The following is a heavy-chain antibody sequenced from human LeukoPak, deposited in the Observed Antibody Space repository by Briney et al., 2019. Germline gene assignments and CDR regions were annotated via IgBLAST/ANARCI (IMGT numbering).Heavy chain of an antibody. D-gene: IGHD3-9*01. CDR3: AKDGQYYDILTGYTN. V-gene: IGHV3-23*01. J-gene: IGHJ4*02. CDR2: ISGDAGRT. Sequence: PGGSLRLSCAASGFTFSSYGMNWVRQAPGKGLEWVSGISGDAGRTYYADFVKGRFTIYRDNSKNTLYLQMNSLGAEDTAVYYCAKDGQYYDILTGYTNWGQGTLVTVSS. CDR1: GFTFSSYG.